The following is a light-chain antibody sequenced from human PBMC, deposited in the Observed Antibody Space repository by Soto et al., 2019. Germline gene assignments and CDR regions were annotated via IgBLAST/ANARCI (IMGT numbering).Light chain of an antibody. Sequence: DIQMTQSPSTLSASFGDRVTITCRASQSIRSLLAWYQQKPGKAPKVLIYDASSLGSGVPSRLSGSGSGTEFTLTISSLQPDDFPTYFCQQYQNYSTFGQGTRLEIK. V-gene: IGKV1-5*01. CDR3: QQYQNYST. CDR2: DAS. J-gene: IGKJ5*01. CDR1: QSIRSL.